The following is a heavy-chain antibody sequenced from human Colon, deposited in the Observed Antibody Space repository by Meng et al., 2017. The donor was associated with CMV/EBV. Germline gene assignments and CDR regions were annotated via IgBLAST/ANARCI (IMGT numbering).Heavy chain of an antibody. V-gene: IGHV3-21*01. J-gene: IGHJ4*02. CDR2: ISRNSSDI. Sequence: GGSLRLSCAASRFTFNNYTMSWVRLAPGEGLEWVASISRNSSDILYTHSVKGRFTISRDNAKNSLYLQMGSLRAEDTAIYYCARHRLGSSYNSFDYWGQGTLVTVSS. D-gene: IGHD3-10*01. CDR1: RFTFNNYT. CDR3: ARHRLGSSYNSFDY.